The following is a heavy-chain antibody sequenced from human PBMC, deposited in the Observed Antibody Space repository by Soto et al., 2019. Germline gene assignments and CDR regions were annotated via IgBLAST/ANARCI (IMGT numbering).Heavy chain of an antibody. D-gene: IGHD3-16*01. Sequence: QVQLVESGGGLVKPGGSLRLSCAASGIVFSDYMSWVRQAPGKGLEWLSYISGSGRTIYSADSVKGRFTISRDNATNSLYLQMNNVRTEDTAVYYCASLPFPWGWFDPWGQGTLVTVSS. CDR1: GIVFSDY. V-gene: IGHV3-11*01. CDR2: ISGSGRTI. CDR3: ASLPFPWGWFDP. J-gene: IGHJ5*02.